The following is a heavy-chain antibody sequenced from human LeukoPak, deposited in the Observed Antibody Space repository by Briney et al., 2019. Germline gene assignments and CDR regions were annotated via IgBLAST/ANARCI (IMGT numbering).Heavy chain of an antibody. CDR2: IYPRDSDT. D-gene: IGHD2-2*01. CDR1: GYTFANYW. V-gene: IGHV5-51*01. Sequence: GESLKISGKGSGYTFANYWIGWVRQMPGKGLEYMGIIYPRDSDTRYSPSFEGQVTISADKSISTAYLQWSSLKASDTAMYFCARKFCSSTTCYVAFDMWGQGTMVTVSS. CDR3: ARKFCSSTTCYVAFDM. J-gene: IGHJ3*02.